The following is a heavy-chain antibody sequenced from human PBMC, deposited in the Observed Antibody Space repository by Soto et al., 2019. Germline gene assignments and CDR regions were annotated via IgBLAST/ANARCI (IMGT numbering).Heavy chain of an antibody. Sequence: SGGSLRLSCAASGFTFSSYGMHWFRQAPGKGLEWVAVISYDGSNKYYADSVKGRFTISRDNSKNTLYLQMNSLRAEDTAVYYCAKDRYSTSSSSHLNWFDPWGQGTLVTVSS. D-gene: IGHD6-6*01. J-gene: IGHJ5*02. CDR3: AKDRYSTSSSSHLNWFDP. CDR1: GFTFSSYG. V-gene: IGHV3-30*18. CDR2: ISYDGSNK.